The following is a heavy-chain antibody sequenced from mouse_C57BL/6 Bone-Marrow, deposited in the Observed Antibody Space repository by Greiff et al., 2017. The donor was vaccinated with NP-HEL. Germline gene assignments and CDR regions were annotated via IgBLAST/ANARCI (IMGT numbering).Heavy chain of an antibody. CDR2: IYPRSGNT. V-gene: IGHV1-81*01. D-gene: IGHD1-1*01. CDR1: GYTFTSYG. J-gene: IGHJ2*01. CDR3: ARYYCGSSYDY. Sequence: QVQLQQSGAELARPGASVKLSCKASGYTFTSYGISWVKQRTGQGLEWIGEIYPRSGNTYYNEKFKGKATLTADKSSSTAYMELRSLTSEDAAVYFCARYYCGSSYDYWGQGTTLTVSS.